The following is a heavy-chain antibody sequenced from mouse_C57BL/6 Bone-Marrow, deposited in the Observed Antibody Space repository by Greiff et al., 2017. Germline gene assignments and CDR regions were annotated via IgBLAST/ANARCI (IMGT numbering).Heavy chain of an antibody. CDR1: GYTFTSYG. CDR2: IYPRSGNT. D-gene: IGHD2-3*01. CDR3: ARLGMGLGAY. V-gene: IGHV1-81*01. J-gene: IGHJ3*01. Sequence: VQLQLSGAELARPGASVKLSCKASGYTFTSYGISWVKQRTGQGLEWIGEIYPRSGNTYYNEKFKGKATLTADKSSSTAYMELRSLTSEDSAVYFCARLGMGLGAYWGQGTLVTVSA.